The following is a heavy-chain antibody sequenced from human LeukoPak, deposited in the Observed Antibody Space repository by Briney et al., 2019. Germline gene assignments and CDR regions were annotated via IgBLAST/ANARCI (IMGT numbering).Heavy chain of an antibody. V-gene: IGHV3-23*01. CDR1: GFTFSGSA. CDR3: ARDMQLST. Sequence: GGSLRLSCAASGFTFSGSAMSWVRQAPGEGLELVSLISNSCANSYYTASVRGRFTISRENSKDTLFLQMNSLRAEDTAIYYCARDMQLSTWGLGTMVTVSS. CDR2: ISNSCANS. J-gene: IGHJ3*01. D-gene: IGHD3-16*02.